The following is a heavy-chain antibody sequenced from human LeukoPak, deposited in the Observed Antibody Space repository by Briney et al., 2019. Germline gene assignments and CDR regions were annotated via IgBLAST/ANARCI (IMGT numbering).Heavy chain of an antibody. D-gene: IGHD5-18*01. CDR3: ARLDTTIVLFDY. CDR1: GGSISSISYY. CDR2: ISYSGST. J-gene: IGHJ4*02. V-gene: IGHV4-39*01. Sequence: PSETLSLTCTVSGGSISSISYYWGWIRQPPGKGLEWIGSISYSGSTYHTPSLKSRVTISVDTSKNQFSLKLTSVTAADTAAYYCARLDTTIVLFDYWGQGTLVTVSS.